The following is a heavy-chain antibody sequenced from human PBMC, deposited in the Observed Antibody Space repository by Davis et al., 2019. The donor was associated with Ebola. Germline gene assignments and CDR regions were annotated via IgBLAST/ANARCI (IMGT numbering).Heavy chain of an antibody. CDR3: ARDSSGDPFDY. Sequence: PGGSLRLSCTVSGGSISSYYWSWIRQPAGKGLEWIGRIYTSGSTNYNPSLKSRVTMSVDTSKNQFSLKLSSVTAADTAVYYCARDSSGDPFDYWGQGTLVTVSS. V-gene: IGHV4-4*07. CDR2: IYTSGST. J-gene: IGHJ4*02. CDR1: GGSISSYY. D-gene: IGHD6-19*01.